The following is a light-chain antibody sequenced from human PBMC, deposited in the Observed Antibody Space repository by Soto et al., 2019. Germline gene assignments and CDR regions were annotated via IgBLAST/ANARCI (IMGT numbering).Light chain of an antibody. J-gene: IGLJ2*01. V-gene: IGLV2-23*03. CDR3: CSYAGSSTFEGVV. CDR2: EGS. CDR1: SSVVGSYNL. Sequence: QSVLTQPASVSGSPGQSITISCTGTSSVVGSYNLVSWYQQHPGKAPKLMIYEGSKRPSGVSNRFSGSKSGNTASLTISGLQAEDEADYYCCSYAGSSTFEGVVFGGGTKVTVL.